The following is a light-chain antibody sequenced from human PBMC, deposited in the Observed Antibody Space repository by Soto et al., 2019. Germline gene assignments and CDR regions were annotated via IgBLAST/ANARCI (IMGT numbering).Light chain of an antibody. CDR1: QSINGW. V-gene: IGKV1-5*03. J-gene: IGKJ2*01. CDR3: QQYNSWYT. Sequence: DIQMTQSPSSLFASVGDRVTVTFRASQSINGWLAWYQQKPGKAPKLMIYKASTLESGVPSRFSGSGSGTEFTLTISSLQPDDFATYYCQQYNSWYTFGQGTKLEIK. CDR2: KAS.